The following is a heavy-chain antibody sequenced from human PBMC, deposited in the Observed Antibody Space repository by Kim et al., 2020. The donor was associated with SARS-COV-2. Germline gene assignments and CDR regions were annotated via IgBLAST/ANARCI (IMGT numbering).Heavy chain of an antibody. Sequence: SVKGRFTISRDNAKNSLYLQMNSLRAEDTAVYYCARVPPRYYDSSGYIAYWGQGTLVTVSS. D-gene: IGHD3-22*01. CDR3: ARVPPRYYDSSGYIAY. V-gene: IGHV3-11*01. J-gene: IGHJ4*02.